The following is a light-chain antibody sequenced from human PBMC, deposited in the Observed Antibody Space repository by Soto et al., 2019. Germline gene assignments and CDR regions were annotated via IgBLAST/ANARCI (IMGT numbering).Light chain of an antibody. CDR2: DAS. V-gene: IGKV3-11*01. J-gene: IGKJ1*01. CDR1: QSVSSY. Sequence: EIVLTQSPATLSWSPEEIATLSCRASQSVSSYLAWYQQKPGQAPRLLIYDASKRATGIPARFSGSGSGTDFPITICSLEAEDFAGYYCQQLSTWTPWTFGQWTKVEGK. CDR3: QQLSTWTPWT.